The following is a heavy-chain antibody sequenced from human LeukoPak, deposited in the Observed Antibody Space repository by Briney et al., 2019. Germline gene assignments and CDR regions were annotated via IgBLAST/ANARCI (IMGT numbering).Heavy chain of an antibody. CDR2: NSSSSSYI. D-gene: IGHD1-26*01. J-gene: IGHJ4*02. Sequence: GGSLRLSCAASGFTFSSYSMNWVRQAPGKGLEWVSSNSSSSSYIYHADSVKGRFTISRDNAKNSLYLQMNSLRAEDTAVYYCARVGGSYYLDYWGQGTLVTVSS. CDR1: GFTFSSYS. CDR3: ARVGGSYYLDY. V-gene: IGHV3-21*01.